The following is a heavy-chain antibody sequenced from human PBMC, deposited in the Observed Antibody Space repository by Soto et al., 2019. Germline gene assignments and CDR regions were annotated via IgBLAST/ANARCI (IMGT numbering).Heavy chain of an antibody. CDR3: ARGQAPLYYYDREHAFDI. CDR1: GGSISSGGYY. J-gene: IGHJ3*02. D-gene: IGHD3-22*01. Sequence: QVQLQESGPGLVKPSQTLSLTCTVSGGSISSGGYYWSWIRQHPGKGLGWIGYIYYSGSTYYNPSLKSRVTISVDTSKNQFSLKLSSVTAADTAVYYCARGQAPLYYYDREHAFDIWGQGTMVTVSS. CDR2: IYYSGST. V-gene: IGHV4-31*03.